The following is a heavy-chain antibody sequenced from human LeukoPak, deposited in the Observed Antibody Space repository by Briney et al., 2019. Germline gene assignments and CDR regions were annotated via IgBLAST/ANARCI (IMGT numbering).Heavy chain of an antibody. J-gene: IGHJ4*02. V-gene: IGHV3-23*01. CDR1: GLTFSYAG. CDR2: ISGSGGST. D-gene: IGHD2-15*01. CDR3: AKDRVAATPYFDY. Sequence: GGSLRLSCVASGLTFSYAGISLVRQAPGKVLDWVAAISGSGGSTYYADSVKGRFTISRDNSKNTLYLQMNSLRAEDTAVYYCAKDRVAATPYFDYWGQGTLVTVSS.